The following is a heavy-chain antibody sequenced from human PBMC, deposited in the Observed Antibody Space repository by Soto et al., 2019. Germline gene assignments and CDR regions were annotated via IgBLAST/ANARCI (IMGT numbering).Heavy chain of an antibody. V-gene: IGHV4-59*01. Sequence: LSLTCTVSGGSISSYYWSWIRQPPGKGLEWIGYIYYSGSTNYNPSLKSRVTISVDTSKNQFSLKLSSVTAADTAVYYCARGTGLERWGDWFDPWGQGTLVTVSS. J-gene: IGHJ5*02. CDR1: GGSISSYY. CDR3: ARGTGLERWGDWFDP. CDR2: IYYSGST. D-gene: IGHD1-1*01.